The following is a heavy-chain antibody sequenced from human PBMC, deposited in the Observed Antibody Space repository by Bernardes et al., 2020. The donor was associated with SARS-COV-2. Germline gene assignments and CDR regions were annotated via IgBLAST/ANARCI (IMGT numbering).Heavy chain of an antibody. D-gene: IGHD3-3*01. J-gene: IGHJ6*02. CDR3: ARVLRPWTGWGMDV. Sequence: SETLSLTCAVYGGSFSGYQWSWIRQSPGRGLEWIGEVNHSGSTNYNPSLKSRVTISVGTSKNQFTLKLSSVTAADTAVYYCARVLRPWTGWGMDVWGQGTTVTVSS. CDR1: GGSFSGYQ. V-gene: IGHV4-34*01. CDR2: VNHSGST.